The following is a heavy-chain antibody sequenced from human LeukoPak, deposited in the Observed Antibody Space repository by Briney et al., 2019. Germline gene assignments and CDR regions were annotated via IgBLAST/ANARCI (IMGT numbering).Heavy chain of an antibody. V-gene: IGHV4-39*01. CDR1: GGSISSSNYY. CDR3: ARLDGYCSGGSCYSVSFVDP. D-gene: IGHD2-15*01. Sequence: PSETLSLTCTVSGGSISSSNYYWGWLRPPPGKGLEWIGSIDYSGSTYYNPSLKSRVTISVDTSKNQFSLKLSSVTAADTAVYYCARLDGYCSGGSCYSVSFVDPWGQGTLVTVSS. CDR2: IDYSGST. J-gene: IGHJ5*02.